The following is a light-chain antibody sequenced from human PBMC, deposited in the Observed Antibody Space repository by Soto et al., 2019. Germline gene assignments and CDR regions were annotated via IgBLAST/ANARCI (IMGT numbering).Light chain of an antibody. CDR3: QQYGRSPFT. V-gene: IGKV3-20*01. Sequence: EIVMTQSPCTLSLSPGETATLSCRASQSVSSKYVAWFNQKPGQAPRLISYGASSRATGVPDRFSASGSGTDFTLTISRLEPEDFAVYYCQQYGRSPFTFGPGTKVDIK. CDR2: GAS. CDR1: QSVSSKY. J-gene: IGKJ3*01.